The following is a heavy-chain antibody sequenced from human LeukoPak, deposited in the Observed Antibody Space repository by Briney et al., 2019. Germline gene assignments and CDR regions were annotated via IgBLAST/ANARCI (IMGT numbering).Heavy chain of an antibody. V-gene: IGHV4-39*07. CDR3: ARAVYDYVWGSYRYYFDY. J-gene: IGHJ4*02. D-gene: IGHD3-16*02. Sequence: ETLSLTCTVSGGSISITRYYWGWIRQPPGKGLEWIASMYSSGTTYYNPSLKSRVTISVDTSKNQFSLKLSSVTAADTAVYYCARAVYDYVWGSYRYYFDYWGQGTLVTVSS. CDR1: GGSISITRYY. CDR2: MYSSGTT.